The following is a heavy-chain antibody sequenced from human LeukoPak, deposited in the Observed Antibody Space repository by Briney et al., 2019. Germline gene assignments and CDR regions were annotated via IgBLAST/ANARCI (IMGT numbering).Heavy chain of an antibody. CDR2: LSSGSSAL. J-gene: IGHJ3*02. CDR3: AREPMYCGRDCGAFDS. D-gene: IGHD2-21*02. V-gene: IGHV3-48*02. Sequence: GGSLRLSCAASGFTFSSYSLNWVRQAPGKGLEWVSHLSSGSSALFYADSVRGRFTISRDNAKNSLYVQMISLRDEDTALYNCAREPMYCGRDCGAFDSWGQGTMVTVSS. CDR1: GFTFSSYS.